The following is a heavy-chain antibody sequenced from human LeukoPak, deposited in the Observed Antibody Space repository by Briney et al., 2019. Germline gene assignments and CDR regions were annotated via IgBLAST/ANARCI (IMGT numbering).Heavy chain of an antibody. V-gene: IGHV4-34*01. CDR2: INHSGST. D-gene: IGHD3-3*01. Sequence: GSLRLSCAASGFTFSSYSMNWVRQAPGKGLEWIGEINHSGSTNYNPSLKSRVTISVDTSKNQFSLKLSSVTAADTAVYYCARGRAGYDFWSGYYYFDYWGQGTLVTVSS. CDR1: GFTFSSYS. CDR3: ARGRAGYDFWSGYYYFDY. J-gene: IGHJ4*02.